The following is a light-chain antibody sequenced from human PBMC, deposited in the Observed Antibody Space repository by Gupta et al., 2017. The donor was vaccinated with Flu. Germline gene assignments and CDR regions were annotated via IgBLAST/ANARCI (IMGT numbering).Light chain of an antibody. CDR3: QLTDTIPPWT. CDR1: QSINTY. Sequence: TQMTQSPSSLSASVADRVTITCRASQSINTYLNWYQQKPGKAPNLLIKNASSLETAVPSRLSGSGYGTDFSLSRSSRQRDDFAPYYCQLTDTIPPWTFGQGTKLEFK. CDR2: NAS. V-gene: IGKV1-39*01. J-gene: IGKJ1*01.